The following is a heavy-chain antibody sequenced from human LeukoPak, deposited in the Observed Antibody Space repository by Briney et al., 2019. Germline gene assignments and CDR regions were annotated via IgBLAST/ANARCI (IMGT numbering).Heavy chain of an antibody. D-gene: IGHD5-18*01. CDR1: GYTFTSYY. V-gene: IGHV1-2*02. J-gene: IGHJ4*02. CDR2: INPNSGGT. CDR3: ARVRYSYGDFDY. Sequence: ASVKVSCKASGYTFTSYYMHWVRQAPGQGLEWMGWINPNSGGTNYAQKFQGRVTMTRDTSISTAYMELSRLRSDDTAVYYCARVRYSYGDFDYWGQGTLVTVSS.